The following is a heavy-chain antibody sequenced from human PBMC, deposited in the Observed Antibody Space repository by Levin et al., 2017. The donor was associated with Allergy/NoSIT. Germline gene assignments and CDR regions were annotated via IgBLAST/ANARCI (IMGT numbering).Heavy chain of an antibody. CDR2: ISSKPDGAAT. D-gene: IGHD6-13*01. Sequence: GGSLRLSCAASGFSLSNSWMNWVRQAPGKGLEWIGRISSKPDGAATDYAAPLKGRFTISRDDSTNTLYLQMNSLRDEDTAVYYCARDSRYAIDIWGQGTMVTASS. V-gene: IGHV3-15*01. CDR1: GFSLSNSW. CDR3: ARDSRYAIDI. J-gene: IGHJ3*02.